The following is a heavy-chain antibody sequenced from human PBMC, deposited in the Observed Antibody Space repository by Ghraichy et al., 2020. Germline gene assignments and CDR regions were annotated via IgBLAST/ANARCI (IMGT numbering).Heavy chain of an antibody. CDR3: ARRLTTVTTDPYFDY. V-gene: IGHV3-23*01. J-gene: IGHJ4*02. Sequence: GGSLRLSCAASGFTFSTYAMSWVRQAPGKGLEWVSGISFSGSTTYYADSVKGRFTISRDNSKNTLFLHMKSLRDEDTDFYYCARRLTTVTTDPYFDYWGQGTLVTVSS. D-gene: IGHD4-17*01. CDR1: GFTFSTYA. CDR2: ISFSGSTT.